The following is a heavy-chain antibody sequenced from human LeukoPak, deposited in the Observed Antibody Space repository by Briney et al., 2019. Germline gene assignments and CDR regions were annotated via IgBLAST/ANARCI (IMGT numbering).Heavy chain of an antibody. Sequence: SETLSLTCAVYGGSFSGYYWSWIRQPPGKGLEWIGEINHSGSTNYNPSLKSRVTISVDTSKNQFSLKLSSVTAADTAVYYCARSLSIAARLGYFQHWGQGTLVTVSS. V-gene: IGHV4-34*01. D-gene: IGHD6-6*01. CDR3: ARSLSIAARLGYFQH. CDR2: INHSGST. CDR1: GGSFSGYY. J-gene: IGHJ1*01.